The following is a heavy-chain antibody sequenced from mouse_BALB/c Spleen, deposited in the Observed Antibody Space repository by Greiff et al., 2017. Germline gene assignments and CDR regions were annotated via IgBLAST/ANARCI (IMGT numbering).Heavy chain of an antibody. J-gene: IGHJ3*01. CDR1: GYTFTDYN. CDR3: ATPSYYGSSLFAY. Sequence: VQLQQSGPELVKPGASVKISCKASGYTFTDYNMHWVKQSHGKSLEWIGYIYPYNGGTGYNQKFKSKATLTVDNSSSTAYMELRSLTSEDSAVYYCATPSYYGSSLFAYWGQGTLVTVSA. V-gene: IGHV1S29*02. D-gene: IGHD1-1*01. CDR2: IYPYNGGT.